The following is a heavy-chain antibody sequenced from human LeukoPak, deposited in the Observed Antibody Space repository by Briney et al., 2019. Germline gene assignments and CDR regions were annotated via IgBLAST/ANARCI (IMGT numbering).Heavy chain of an antibody. CDR1: GDSVVNGDW. CDR3: ARDPSIEVAGGDY. CDR2: VSHSGYT. Sequence: SETLSLTCDVSGDSVVNGDWWTWVRQPPGKGLEWIGEVSHSGYTNYNPSLESRVTISVDTSKNQFSLRLSSVTAADTAVYYCARDPSIEVAGGDYWGQGTLVTVSS. D-gene: IGHD6-19*01. V-gene: IGHV4-4*02. J-gene: IGHJ4*02.